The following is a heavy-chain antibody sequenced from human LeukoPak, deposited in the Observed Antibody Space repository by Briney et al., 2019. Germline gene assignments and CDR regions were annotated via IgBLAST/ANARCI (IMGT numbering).Heavy chain of an antibody. V-gene: IGHV1-2*04. Sequence: INPNNGDTNYAQKFQGWVTMTRGTSISTAYMELSRLRSDATAVYYCARGRSGWPYDAFDIWGQGTMVTVSS. J-gene: IGHJ3*02. CDR3: ARGRSGWPYDAFDI. D-gene: IGHD6-19*01. CDR2: INPNNGDT.